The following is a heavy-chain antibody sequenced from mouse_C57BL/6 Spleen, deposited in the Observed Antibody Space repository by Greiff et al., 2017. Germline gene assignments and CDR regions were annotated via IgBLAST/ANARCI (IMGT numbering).Heavy chain of an antibody. D-gene: IGHD1-2*01. J-gene: IGHJ2*01. CDR2: IYTRCGST. Sequence: VQLQQSGADLARPGASVKLSCKASGYTFTSYGISWVWQRTGQGLEWIGEIYTRCGSTYYYETFMGNVTLTADKSSRTVYMVLRGLTSEDSAVYFGARGSTTADYWGQGTTLTVSS. V-gene: IGHV1-81*01. CDR3: ARGSTTADY. CDR1: GYTFTSYG.